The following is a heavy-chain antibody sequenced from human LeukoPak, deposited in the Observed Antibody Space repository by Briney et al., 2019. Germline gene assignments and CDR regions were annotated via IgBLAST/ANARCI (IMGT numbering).Heavy chain of an antibody. Sequence: GGSLRLSCAASGFTFSDSYMSWIRQAPGKGLEWVSYIDTSGSSVQYADSVKGRFTISRDNAKNSLYLQLNGLRAEDTAVYYCARDLGYSYEEFDYWGQGTLVTVSS. V-gene: IGHV3-11*01. CDR2: IDTSGSSV. CDR3: ARDLGYSYEEFDY. J-gene: IGHJ4*02. CDR1: GFTFSDSY. D-gene: IGHD5-18*01.